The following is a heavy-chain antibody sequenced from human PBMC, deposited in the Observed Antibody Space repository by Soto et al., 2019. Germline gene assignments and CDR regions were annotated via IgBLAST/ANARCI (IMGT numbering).Heavy chain of an antibody. CDR1: GGSISSGDYY. J-gene: IGHJ5*02. CDR3: ARDPSALGGSFDP. V-gene: IGHV4-30-4*01. CDR2: IYYSGGT. D-gene: IGHD3-10*01. Sequence: QVQLQESGPGLVKPSQTLSLTCTVSGGSISSGDYYWSWIRQPPGKGLEWIGYIYYSGGTYYNPSLKRRVTISVNTAKNQSSLKLSSVTAADTAVYYCARDPSALGGSFDPWGQGTLVTVSS.